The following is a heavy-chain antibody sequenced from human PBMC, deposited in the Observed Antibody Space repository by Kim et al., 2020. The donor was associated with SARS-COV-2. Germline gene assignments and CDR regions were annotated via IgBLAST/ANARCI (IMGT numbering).Heavy chain of an antibody. V-gene: IGHV7-4-1*02. CDR1: GYTFTGYA. Sequence: ASVKVSCKASGYTFTGYAMNWVRQAPGQGLEWMGWINTNTGNPTYAQGFTGRFVFSLDTSVSTAYLQISSLKAEDTAVYYCARIILGYGDYYFDYWGQGTLVTVSS. CDR2: INTNTGNP. J-gene: IGHJ4*02. CDR3: ARIILGYGDYYFDY. D-gene: IGHD4-17*01.